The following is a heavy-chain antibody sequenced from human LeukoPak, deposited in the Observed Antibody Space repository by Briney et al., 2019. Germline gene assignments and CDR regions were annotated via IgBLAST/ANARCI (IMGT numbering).Heavy chain of an antibody. V-gene: IGHV1-2*02. D-gene: IGHD3-10*01. CDR2: INPNSGGT. J-gene: IGHJ4*02. Sequence: GASVKVSCKASGYTFTGYYMHWVRQAPGQGLEWMGWINPNSGGTNYAQKFQGRVTMTRDTSISTAYMELSRLRSDDTAAYYCARDMGLLWFGELLTDYWGQGTLVTVSS. CDR1: GYTFTGYY. CDR3: ARDMGLLWFGELLTDY.